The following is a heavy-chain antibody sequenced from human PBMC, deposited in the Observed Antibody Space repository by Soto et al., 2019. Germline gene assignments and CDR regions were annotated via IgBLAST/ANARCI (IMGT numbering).Heavy chain of an antibody. CDR1: GYTFTSYA. V-gene: IGHV1-3*01. CDR2: INAGNGHT. D-gene: IGHD3-22*01. CDR3: ARSSGFYDVDY. Sequence: QVQLVQSGAEVKKPGASVKVSCKASGYTFTSYAMHWVRQAPGQRLEWMGWINAGNGHTKYSQKFQGRVTITRDTSASTANMELTSLRSEDTAVYYCARSSGFYDVDYWGQGTLVTVSS. J-gene: IGHJ4*02.